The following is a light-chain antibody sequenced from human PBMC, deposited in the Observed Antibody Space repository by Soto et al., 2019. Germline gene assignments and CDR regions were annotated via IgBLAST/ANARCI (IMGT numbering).Light chain of an antibody. Sequence: DIQMTQSPSTLSASVGDRVTITCRASQNIRAWLAWYQQKPGKAPKLLIYKASNLYSGVPSRFSGSASGTEFTLTISSLQPDDLAIYYCHQYNSYPLTFGQGTKVDIK. CDR1: QNIRAW. CDR3: HQYNSYPLT. V-gene: IGKV1-5*03. CDR2: KAS. J-gene: IGKJ1*01.